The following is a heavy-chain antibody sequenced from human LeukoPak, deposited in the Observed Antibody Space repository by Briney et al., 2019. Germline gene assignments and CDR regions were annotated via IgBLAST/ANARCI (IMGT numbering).Heavy chain of an antibody. J-gene: IGHJ4*02. CDR3: AKGSIASSYTGLNY. D-gene: IGHD2-2*02. Sequence: GGSLRLSCAASGFTFSSYAMSWVRQAPGKGLEWVSAISGSGGSTYYADSVKGRFTISRDSSKNTLYLQMNSLRAEDTAIYYCAKGSIASSYTGLNYWGQGTLVTVSS. CDR2: ISGSGGST. CDR1: GFTFSSYA. V-gene: IGHV3-23*01.